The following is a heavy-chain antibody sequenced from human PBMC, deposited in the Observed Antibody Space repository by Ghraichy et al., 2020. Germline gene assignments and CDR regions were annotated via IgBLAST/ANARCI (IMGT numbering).Heavy chain of an antibody. V-gene: IGHV3-23*01. CDR3: TRRIEHCSGGKCWNPGY. CDR2: ISGSATDT. CDR1: GFTFDIYS. J-gene: IGHJ4*02. Sequence: GGSLRLSCAASGFTFDIYSMNWVRQAPGKGLEWVSRISGSATDTDYADSVRGRFTISRDNSESMLYLQLNSLKAEDTAIYYCTRRIEHCSGGKCWNPGYWGQGTLVTVSS. D-gene: IGHD2-15*01.